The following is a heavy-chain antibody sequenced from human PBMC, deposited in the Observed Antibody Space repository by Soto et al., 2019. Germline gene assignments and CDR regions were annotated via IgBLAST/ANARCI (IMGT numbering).Heavy chain of an antibody. J-gene: IGHJ5*02. D-gene: IGHD3-22*01. V-gene: IGHV1-69*12. CDR2: IIPIFGTA. Sequence: QVQLVQSGAEVKKPGSSVKVSCKASGGTFSSYAISWVRQAPGQVLEWMGGIIPIFGTANYAQKFHGRVTITADESTSTAYMELSSLRSEDTAVYYCARELSYYDSSGKTWFDPWGQGTLVTVS. CDR3: ARELSYYDSSGKTWFDP. CDR1: GGTFSSYA.